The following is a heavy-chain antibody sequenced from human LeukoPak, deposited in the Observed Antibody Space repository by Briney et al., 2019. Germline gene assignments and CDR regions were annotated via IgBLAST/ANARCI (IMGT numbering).Heavy chain of an antibody. CDR3: ARGPSESSSSDY. D-gene: IGHD6-13*01. J-gene: IGHJ4*02. CDR1: GYTFTSFD. CDR2: MNPKSGNT. Sequence: ASVKVSCNASGYTFTSFDINWVRQALGQGLEWMGWMNPKSGNTGFAQKFQGRVTMARNTSISTAYIELTSLRSEDTAVYYCARGPSESSSSDYWGQGTLVTVSS. V-gene: IGHV1-8*01.